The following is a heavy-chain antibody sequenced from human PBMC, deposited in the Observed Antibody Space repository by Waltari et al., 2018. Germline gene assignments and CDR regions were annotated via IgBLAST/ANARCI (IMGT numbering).Heavy chain of an antibody. D-gene: IGHD1-1*01. CDR1: GGSCSGYY. CDR3: ARGYLRYSY. Sequence: QVQLQQWGAGLLKPSETLSLTCAVYGGSCSGYYWSWVRQPPGKGLEWIGEINHSGSTNYNPSLKSRVTISVDTSKNQFSLKLSSVTAADTAVYYCARGYLRYSYWGQGTLVTVSS. J-gene: IGHJ4*02. CDR2: INHSGST. V-gene: IGHV4-34*01.